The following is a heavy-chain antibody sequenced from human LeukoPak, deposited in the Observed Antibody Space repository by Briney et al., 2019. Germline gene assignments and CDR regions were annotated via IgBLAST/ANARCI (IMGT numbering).Heavy chain of an antibody. Sequence: GASVKVSCKASGYTFTSYDINWVRQATGQGLEWMGWMNPNSGNTGYAQKFQGRVTMTRNTSISTAYMELSSLRSEDTAVYYCARSGSDSSSLTFDYWGQGTLVTVSS. D-gene: IGHD6-13*01. V-gene: IGHV1-8*01. J-gene: IGHJ4*02. CDR2: MNPNSGNT. CDR3: ARSGSDSSSLTFDY. CDR1: GYTFTSYD.